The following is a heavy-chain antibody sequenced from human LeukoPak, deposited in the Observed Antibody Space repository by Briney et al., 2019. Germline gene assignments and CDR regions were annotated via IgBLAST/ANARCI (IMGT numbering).Heavy chain of an antibody. CDR1: GGSVSSGSYY. CDR2: IYYSGST. V-gene: IGHV4-61*01. D-gene: IGHD2-2*01. J-gene: IGHJ3*02. CDR3: AREGRDIVVVPAAIPDAFDI. Sequence: SETLSLTCTVSGGSVSSGSYYWSWIRQPPGKGLEWIGYIYYSGSTNYNPSLKSRVTISVDTSKNQFSLKLSSVTAADTAVYYCAREGRDIVVVPAAIPDAFDIWGQGTMVTVSS.